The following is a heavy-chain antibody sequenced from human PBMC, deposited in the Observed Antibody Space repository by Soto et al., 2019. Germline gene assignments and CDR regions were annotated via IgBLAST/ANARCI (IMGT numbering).Heavy chain of an antibody. CDR2: ISGSGGST. D-gene: IGHD5-18*01. J-gene: IGHJ4*02. Sequence: EVQLLESGGGLVQPGGSLRLSCAASGFTFSSYVMSWVRQAPGKGLEWVSAISGSGGSTYYADSVKGRFTISRDNSKNTLYLQMNSLRVEDTAVYYCAKDYSYGHYYFDYWGQGTLVTVSS. CDR1: GFTFSSYV. V-gene: IGHV3-23*01. CDR3: AKDYSYGHYYFDY.